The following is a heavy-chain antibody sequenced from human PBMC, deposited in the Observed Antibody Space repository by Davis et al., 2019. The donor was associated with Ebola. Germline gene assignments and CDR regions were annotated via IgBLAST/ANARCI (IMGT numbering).Heavy chain of an antibody. J-gene: IGHJ5*02. CDR1: GASIRSYF. V-gene: IGHV4-59*01. CDR2: IFYSGTT. D-gene: IGHD2-2*01. Sequence: PSETLSLTCTVSGASIRSYFWSWVRQTPGKGLEWIGCIFYSGTTKYNPSLKSRVTLSIDTSKTQFSLKLASVTVADTAIYYCAREYPGGGWFDPWGQGTLVTVSS. CDR3: AREYPGGGWFDP.